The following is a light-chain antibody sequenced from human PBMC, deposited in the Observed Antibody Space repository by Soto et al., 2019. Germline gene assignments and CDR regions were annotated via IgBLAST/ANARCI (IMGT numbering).Light chain of an antibody. J-gene: IGKJ1*01. V-gene: IGKV3-20*01. CDR1: QSVSSSY. CDR3: LQSST. CDR2: GAS. Sequence: EIVLTQSPGTLSLSPGERATLSCRASQSVSSSYLAWYQQKPGQAPRLLIYGASSRATGIPDRFSGSGSGTDFTLTISRLLLEDFAVYSSLQSSTSVQGTKVDIK.